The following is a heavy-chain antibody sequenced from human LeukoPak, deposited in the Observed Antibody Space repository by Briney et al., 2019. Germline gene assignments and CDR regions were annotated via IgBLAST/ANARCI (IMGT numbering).Heavy chain of an antibody. CDR3: ARVIIAAARRFDP. D-gene: IGHD6-13*01. V-gene: IGHV1-18*01. CDR1: GYTFTIYG. CDR2: ISVYNGET. Sequence: EASVTVSCKASGYTFTIYGISWVRQAPGQGLEWMGWISVYNGETSYAQKFQGRVTMTTDTSTSTAYMELRSLRSDDTAVYYCARVIIAAARRFDPWGQGTLVTVSS. J-gene: IGHJ5*02.